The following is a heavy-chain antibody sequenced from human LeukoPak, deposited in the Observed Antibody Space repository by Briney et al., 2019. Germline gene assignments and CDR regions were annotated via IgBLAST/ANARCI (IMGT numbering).Heavy chain of an antibody. CDR2: ISSSGSTI. CDR1: GFTFSDYY. CDR3: ARDNPAYYYDSSGYIGLDY. J-gene: IGHJ4*03. V-gene: IGHV3-11*01. Sequence: GGSLRLSCAASGFTFSDYYMSWIRQAPGKGLEWGSYISSSGSTIYYADSVKGRFTISRDNAKNSLYLQMNSLRAEDTAVYYCARDNPAYYYDSSGYIGLDYWGQGTTVTVSS. D-gene: IGHD3-22*01.